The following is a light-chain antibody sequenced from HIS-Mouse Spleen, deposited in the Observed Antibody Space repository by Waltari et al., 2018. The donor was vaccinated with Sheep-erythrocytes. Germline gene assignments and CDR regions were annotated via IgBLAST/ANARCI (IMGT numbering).Light chain of an antibody. CDR2: EGS. Sequence: QPALTQPASVAGSPGQSITTPCPGTSSHAGSYNLVSWYQQHPGKAPKLMIYEGSKRPSWVSNRFSGSKSGNTASLTIAGLQAEDEADYYCCSYAGSSTWVFGGGTKLTVL. V-gene: IGLV2-23*01. J-gene: IGLJ3*02. CDR1: SSHAGSYNL. CDR3: CSYAGSSTWV.